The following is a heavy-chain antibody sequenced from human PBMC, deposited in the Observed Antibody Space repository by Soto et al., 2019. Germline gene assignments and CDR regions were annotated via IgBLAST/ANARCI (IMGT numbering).Heavy chain of an antibody. Sequence: QVQLQESGPGLVKPSQTLSLTCTVSGGSISSGGYYWSWIRQHPGKGLEWIGYIYYSGSTYYNPSLKSRVTISVDTSKNQFSLKLSSVTAADTAVYYCARDRSVRGVAYYYYYGMDVWGQGTTVTVSS. CDR3: ARDRSVRGVAYYYYYGMDV. CDR2: IYYSGST. J-gene: IGHJ6*02. CDR1: GGSISSGGYY. D-gene: IGHD3-10*01. V-gene: IGHV4-31*03.